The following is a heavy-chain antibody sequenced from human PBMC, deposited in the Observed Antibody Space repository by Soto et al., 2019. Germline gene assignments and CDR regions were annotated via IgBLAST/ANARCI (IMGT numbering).Heavy chain of an antibody. Sequence: GVSLRLSCAASGFTFSSYGMHWVRQAPGKGLEWVAVISYDGSNKYYADSVKGRFTISRDNSKNTLYLQMNSLRAEDTAVYYCAKGGGRNYRDFSCGQGTLVTVSS. CDR3: AKGGGRNYRDFS. J-gene: IGHJ5*02. V-gene: IGHV3-30*18. D-gene: IGHD1-7*01. CDR2: ISYDGSNK. CDR1: GFTFSSYG.